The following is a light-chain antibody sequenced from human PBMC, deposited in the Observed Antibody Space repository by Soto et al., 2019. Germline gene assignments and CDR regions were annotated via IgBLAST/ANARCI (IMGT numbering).Light chain of an antibody. J-gene: IGLJ3*02. V-gene: IGLV1-44*01. CDR1: SSNIGRNT. CDR3: AAWDDSLNRCE. CDR2: SNN. Sequence: QSVLTQPPSASGTPGQRVTISCSGSSSNIGRNTVNWYQQLPETAPKLVIYSNNQRPSGVPDRFSGSKSGTSASLAIRGLQSEDEADYYCAAWDDSLNRCEFGGGTKLTVL.